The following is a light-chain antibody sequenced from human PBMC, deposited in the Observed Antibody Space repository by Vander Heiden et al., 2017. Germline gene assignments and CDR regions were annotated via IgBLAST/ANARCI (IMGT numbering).Light chain of an antibody. Sequence: IQLTQSPSSLSASVGDRVTITCRASQDISSALAWYQQKPGKGPKFLIYGASSLESGVPSRFSGSGSGTDFTLTISSLQPEDFATYYCQQFNSYPITFGQGTRLDI. CDR2: GAS. V-gene: IGKV1-13*02. J-gene: IGKJ5*01. CDR3: QQFNSYPIT. CDR1: QDISSA.